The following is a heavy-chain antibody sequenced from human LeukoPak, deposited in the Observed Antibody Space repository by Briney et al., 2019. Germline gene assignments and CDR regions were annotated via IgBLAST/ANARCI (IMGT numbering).Heavy chain of an antibody. J-gene: IGHJ4*02. CDR3: ARDSSMLRGPLVIYYFDF. D-gene: IGHD3-10*01. CDR2: ISSSGSTT. Sequence: GGSLRLSCAASGFTFSSYEMNWVRQAPGKGLEWVSYISSSGSTTYYADSVKGRFTISRDNSKNTLYLQMNSLRVEDTAVYYCARDSSMLRGPLVIYYFDFWGQGTLVTVSS. CDR1: GFTFSSYE. V-gene: IGHV3-48*03.